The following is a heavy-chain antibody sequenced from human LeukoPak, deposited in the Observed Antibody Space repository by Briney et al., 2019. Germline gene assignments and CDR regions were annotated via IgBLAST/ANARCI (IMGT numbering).Heavy chain of an antibody. J-gene: IGHJ6*02. CDR3: GGMVVTTGYYGMDV. D-gene: IGHD2-21*02. CDR2: IYPGDSDT. V-gene: IGHV5-51*01. Sequence: GESLKISCKASGYSFSGYWIGWVRQLPGKGLEWMGIIYPGDSDTKYSPSFQGQVTISADKSISTAYLQWSSLKASDTPMYYCGGMVVTTGYYGMDVWGQGTPVTVSS. CDR1: GYSFSGYW.